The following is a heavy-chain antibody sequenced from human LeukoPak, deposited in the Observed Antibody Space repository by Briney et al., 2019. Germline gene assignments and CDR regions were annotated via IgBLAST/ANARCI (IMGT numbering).Heavy chain of an antibody. V-gene: IGHV1-46*01. CDR1: GYTFTSYY. J-gene: IGHJ3*02. CDR2: ISPSCGST. D-gene: IGHD6-13*01. Sequence: ASVKVSCKASGYTFTSYYMHWVRQAPGQGLEWMGIISPSCGSTSYAQKFQGRGTMTRDTSTSTVYMALSSLRSEDTAVYYCARVLGAAAGPNDAFDIWGQGTMVTVSS. CDR3: ARVLGAAAGPNDAFDI.